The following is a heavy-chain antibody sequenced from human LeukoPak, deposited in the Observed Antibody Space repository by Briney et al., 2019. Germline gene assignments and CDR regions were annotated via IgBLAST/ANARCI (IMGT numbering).Heavy chain of an antibody. Sequence: GGSLRLSCAASGFTFSSHGMQWVRQAPGKGLEWVAFIRYDGTREYYADSMKGRFNISRDNFKNTLYLQMNSLRAEDTAVYYCAKDNYYGDYEVTSIFGVDWGQGTLVTVSS. J-gene: IGHJ4*02. V-gene: IGHV3-30*02. CDR3: AKDNYYGDYEVTSIFGVD. CDR1: GFTFSSHG. CDR2: IRYDGTRE. D-gene: IGHD4-17*01.